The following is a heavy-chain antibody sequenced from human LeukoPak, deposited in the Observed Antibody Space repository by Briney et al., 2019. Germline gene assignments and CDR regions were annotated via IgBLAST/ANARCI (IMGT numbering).Heavy chain of an antibody. CDR2: INAGNGNT. CDR1: GYTFTDYY. V-gene: IGHV1/OR15-3*02. CDR3: ARDGHSSGWGDY. D-gene: IGHD6-19*01. J-gene: IGHJ4*02. Sequence: GASVKVSCKAAGYTFTDYYMHWVRQAPGQRLEWMGWINAGNGNTKYSQKFQGRVTITRDTSASTAYMELSSLRSEDTAVYYCARDGHSSGWGDYWGQGTLVTVSS.